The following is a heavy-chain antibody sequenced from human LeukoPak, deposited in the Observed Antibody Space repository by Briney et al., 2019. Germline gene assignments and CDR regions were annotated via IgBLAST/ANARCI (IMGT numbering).Heavy chain of an antibody. V-gene: IGHV3-48*01. Sequence: GGSLRLSCAASGFTFSSYSMNWVRQAPGKGLEWVSYISSSSSTIYYADSVKGRFTISRDNAKNSLYLQMNSLRAEDTAVYYCARDLGIRFGADDAFDIWGQGTMVTVSS. CDR2: ISSSSSTI. J-gene: IGHJ3*02. CDR3: ARDLGIRFGADDAFDI. CDR1: GFTFSSYS. D-gene: IGHD3-10*01.